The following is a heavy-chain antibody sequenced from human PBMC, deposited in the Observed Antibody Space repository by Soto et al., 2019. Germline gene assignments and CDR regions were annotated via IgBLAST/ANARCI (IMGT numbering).Heavy chain of an antibody. CDR3: ASSSRITIFGVVTEFDY. V-gene: IGHV1-69*13. D-gene: IGHD3-3*01. CDR1: GGTFSSYA. CDR2: IIPIFGTA. Sequence: SVKVSCKASGGTFSSYAISWVRQAPGQGLEWMGGIIPIFGTANYAQKFQGRVTITADESTSTAYMELSSLRSEDTAVYYCASSSRITIFGVVTEFDYWGQGTLVTVSS. J-gene: IGHJ4*02.